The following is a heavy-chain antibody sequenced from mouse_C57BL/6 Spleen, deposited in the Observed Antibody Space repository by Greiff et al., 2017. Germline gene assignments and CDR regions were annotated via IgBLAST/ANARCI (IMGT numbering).Heavy chain of an antibody. CDR1: GYTFTDYE. CDR3: TKSIYYGYDY. J-gene: IGHJ2*01. V-gene: IGHV1-15*01. D-gene: IGHD2-2*01. CDR2: IDPETGGT. Sequence: QVQLKESGAELVRPGASVTLSCKASGYTFTDYEMHWVKQTPVHGLEWIGAIDPETGGTAYNQKFKGKAILTADKSSSTAYMELRSLTSEDSAVYYCTKSIYYGYDYWGQGTTLTVSS.